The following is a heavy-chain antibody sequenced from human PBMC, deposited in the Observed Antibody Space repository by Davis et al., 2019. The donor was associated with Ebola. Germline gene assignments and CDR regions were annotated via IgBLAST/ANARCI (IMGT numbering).Heavy chain of an antibody. CDR1: GGSFSGYY. CDR3: ARPVGVYYHYFDY. D-gene: IGHD1-26*01. Sequence: MPSETLSLTCAVYGGSFSGYYWSWIRQPPGKGLEWIGEINHSGSTNYNPSLKSRVAMSVDTSKNQFSLKLSSATAADTAVYYCARPVGVYYHYFDYWGQGTLVTVSS. CDR2: INHSGST. V-gene: IGHV4-34*01. J-gene: IGHJ4*02.